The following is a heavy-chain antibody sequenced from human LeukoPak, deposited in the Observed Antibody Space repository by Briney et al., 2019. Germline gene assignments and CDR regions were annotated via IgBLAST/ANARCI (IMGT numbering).Heavy chain of an antibody. D-gene: IGHD3-16*01. CDR1: SGSINSYY. J-gene: IGHJ4*02. V-gene: IGHV4-4*07. CDR2: IYTTGNT. Sequence: PSETLSLTFTVSSGSINSYYWGWVRQPAGRGLEWIGRIYTTGNTNYNPSLKSRLTMPVDTSKRQFSLNLRSVTAADTAIYYCARHGYTASQYFLDYWSRGILVTVSS. CDR3: ARHGYTASQYFLDY.